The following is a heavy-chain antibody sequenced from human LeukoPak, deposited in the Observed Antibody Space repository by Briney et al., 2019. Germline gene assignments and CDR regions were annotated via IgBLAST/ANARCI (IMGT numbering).Heavy chain of an antibody. CDR2: IYYSGST. CDR3: ARVMNTMVRGVIASHAFDI. V-gene: IGHV4-39*07. J-gene: IGHJ3*02. CDR1: GGSISSSSYY. D-gene: IGHD3-10*01. Sequence: SETLSLTCTVSGGSISSSSYYWGWIRQPPGKGLEWIGSIYYSGSTYYNPSLKSRVTISVDTSKNQFSLKLSSVTAADTAVYYCARVMNTMVRGVIASHAFDIWGQGTMVTVSS.